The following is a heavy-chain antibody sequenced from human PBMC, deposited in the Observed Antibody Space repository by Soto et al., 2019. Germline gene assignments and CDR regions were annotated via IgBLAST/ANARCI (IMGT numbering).Heavy chain of an antibody. D-gene: IGHD3-22*01. J-gene: IGHJ6*02. V-gene: IGHV3-21*01. Sequence: EVQLVESGGGLVKPGGSLRLSCATSGFTFSHYSINWVRQAPGKGLEWVASISSGGRFIYYADSVKGRFTVSRDNAENSLSLQMNSRRAEDTAVYYCARLNGNYYDSSGYYWYYYGMDVWGQGTTVIVSS. CDR1: GFTFSHYS. CDR3: ARLNGNYYDSSGYYWYYYGMDV. CDR2: ISSGGRFI.